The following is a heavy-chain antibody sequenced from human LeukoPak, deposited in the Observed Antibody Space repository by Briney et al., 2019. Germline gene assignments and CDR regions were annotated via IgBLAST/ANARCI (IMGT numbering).Heavy chain of an antibody. J-gene: IGHJ6*04. D-gene: IGHD3-10*01. CDR3: TTARWFGELYGMDV. Sequence: EPGGSLRPSCAASGFTFSNAWMSWVRQAPGKGLEWVGRIKSKTDGGTTDYAAPVKGRFTISRDDSKNTLYLQMNSLKTEDTAVYYCTTARWFGELYGMDVWGKGTTVTVSS. V-gene: IGHV3-15*01. CDR1: GFTFSNAW. CDR2: IKSKTDGGTT.